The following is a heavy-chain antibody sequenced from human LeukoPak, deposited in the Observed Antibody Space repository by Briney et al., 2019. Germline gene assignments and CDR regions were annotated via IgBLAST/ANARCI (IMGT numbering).Heavy chain of an antibody. CDR2: IYYSGST. Sequence: SETLSLTCTVSGGSISGSSYYWGWIRQPPGKGLEWIGSIYYSGSTYYNPSLKSRVTISVDTSKNQFTLKLSSVTAADTAVYYCARRAVAAGFDPWGQGTLVTVSS. V-gene: IGHV4-39*01. J-gene: IGHJ5*02. D-gene: IGHD6-19*01. CDR1: GGSISGSSYY. CDR3: ARRAVAAGFDP.